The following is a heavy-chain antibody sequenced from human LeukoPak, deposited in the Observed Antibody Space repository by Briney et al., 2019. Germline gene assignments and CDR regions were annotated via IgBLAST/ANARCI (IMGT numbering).Heavy chain of an antibody. D-gene: IGHD1-14*01. CDR1: GGSISSYS. J-gene: IGHJ4*02. V-gene: IGHV4-4*07. CDR3: ASEGYNVI. CDR2: ISTGGST. Sequence: SETLSLTCTVSGGSISSYSWSWIRQPAGKGLEWIGRISTGGSTNYNPSLTSRVTMSVDTSKNQFSLKLSSVTAADTAVYYCASEGYNVIWGQGTLVTVSS.